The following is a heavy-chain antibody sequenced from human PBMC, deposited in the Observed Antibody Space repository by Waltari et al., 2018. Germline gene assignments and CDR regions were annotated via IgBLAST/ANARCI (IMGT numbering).Heavy chain of an antibody. CDR2: IYDSGST. V-gene: IGHV4-59*01. J-gene: IGHJ4*02. D-gene: IGHD1-26*01. Sequence: QVHLQESGPGLVKPSETLSLTCTVSGCPLSSYYWSWIRQPPGRGLEWIGNIYDSGSTNYNPSLKSRVTISLDTSKNQFSLKLSSATAADTAVYYCARDSGSSTFGYWGPGTLVTVSS. CDR3: ARDSGSSTFGY. CDR1: GCPLSSYY.